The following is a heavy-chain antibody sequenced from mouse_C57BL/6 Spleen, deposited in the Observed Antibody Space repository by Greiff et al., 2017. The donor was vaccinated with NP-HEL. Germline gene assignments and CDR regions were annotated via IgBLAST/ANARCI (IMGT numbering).Heavy chain of an antibody. CDR1: GYAFSSSW. Sequence: VQLQQSGPELVKPGASVKISCKASGYAFSSSWMNWVKQRPGKGLEWIGRIYPGDGDTNYNGKFKGKATLTADKSSSTAYMQLSSLTSEDSAVYFCARGWLLRTPLFDYWGQGTTLTVSS. CDR2: IYPGDGDT. CDR3: ARGWLLRTPLFDY. V-gene: IGHV1-82*01. J-gene: IGHJ2*01. D-gene: IGHD2-3*01.